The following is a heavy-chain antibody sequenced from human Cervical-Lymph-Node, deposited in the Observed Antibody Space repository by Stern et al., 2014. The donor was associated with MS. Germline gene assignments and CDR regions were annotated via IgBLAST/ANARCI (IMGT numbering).Heavy chain of an antibody. Sequence: VKLVESGGGLVNPGGSLRLSCAASGFTFSDYYMSWIRQAPGKGLEWVSYISRSGSTRYSADSVEGRFTISRDNATNSLYLQMNSLRAEDTAVYYCAGGPIQLWLPYFNYWGQGTLVTVSS. CDR3: AGGPIQLWLPYFNY. CDR1: GFTFSDYY. D-gene: IGHD5-18*01. CDR2: ISRSGSTR. J-gene: IGHJ4*02. V-gene: IGHV3-11*01.